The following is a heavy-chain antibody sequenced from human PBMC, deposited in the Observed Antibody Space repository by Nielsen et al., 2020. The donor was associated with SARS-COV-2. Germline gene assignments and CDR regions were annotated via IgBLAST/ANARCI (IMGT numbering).Heavy chain of an antibody. CDR1: GFTFSSLW. CDR2: IRPDGTGA. Sequence: GESLKISCAASGFTFSSLWMGWVRQAPGKGLEWLSNIRPDGTGANYVDSVKGRFTISRDNAKNLLYLQMGSLRADDTAVYFCKSEGNWGQGTLVTVSS. V-gene: IGHV3-7*03. J-gene: IGHJ4*02. CDR3: KSEGN.